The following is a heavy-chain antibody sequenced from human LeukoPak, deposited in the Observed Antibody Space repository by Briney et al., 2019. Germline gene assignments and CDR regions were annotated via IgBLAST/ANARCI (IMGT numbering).Heavy chain of an antibody. V-gene: IGHV1-46*01. Sequence: ASVKVSCKASGFTFTSYYMHWVRQAPGQGLEWMGIINPSSGSTTYVQKFQGRVTMTRDTSTSTVYMELGSLRSEDTAVYFCARDREYNWNYGYFEYWGQGTLVTVSA. J-gene: IGHJ4*02. CDR3: ARDREYNWNYGYFEY. CDR2: INPSSGST. D-gene: IGHD1-7*01. CDR1: GFTFTSYY.